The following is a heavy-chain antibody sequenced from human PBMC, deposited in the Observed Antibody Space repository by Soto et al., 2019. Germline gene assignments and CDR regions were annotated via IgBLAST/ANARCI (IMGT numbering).Heavy chain of an antibody. CDR1: GFSFSSYG. CDR2: ISDDGTFK. J-gene: IGHJ4*02. CDR3: AKDYGPKAPYPYSNTHTDF. D-gene: IGHD6-13*01. V-gene: IGHV3-30*18. Sequence: QRQLVDSGGGVVQPGRSLRLSCEASGFSFSSYGMHWVRQAPGNVLEWVAVISDDGTFKDYADSVKGRFTISRDNSENTLFLQMNSLGPNDTAVYYCAKDYGPKAPYPYSNTHTDFWGLGTRVTVSS.